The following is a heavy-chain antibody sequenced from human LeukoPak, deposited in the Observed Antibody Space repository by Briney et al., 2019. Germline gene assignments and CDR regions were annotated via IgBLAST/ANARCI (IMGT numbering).Heavy chain of an antibody. CDR3: ARGPPYYYDGGGYYYFDY. V-gene: IGHV4-34*01. CDR1: GESFSGYY. Sequence: PSETLSLTCAVYGESFSGYYWTWIRQPPGKGLEWIGEINHSGRINYNPSLKSRLTISVDTSRNQFSLTLTSVTAADTAVYFCARGPPYYYDGGGYYYFDYWGQGTLVTVSS. D-gene: IGHD3-22*01. J-gene: IGHJ4*02. CDR2: INHSGRI.